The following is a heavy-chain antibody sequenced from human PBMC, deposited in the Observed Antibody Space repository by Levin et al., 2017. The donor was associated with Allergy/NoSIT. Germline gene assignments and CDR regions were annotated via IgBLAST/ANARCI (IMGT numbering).Heavy chain of an antibody. Sequence: EASVKVSCTASGFTFGDFAMSWVRQAPGKGLEWVSGLSSTSYSSYYAESVKGRFTISRDNSRNTLSLQMNSLRVEDSATYFCARGQSSSYQYFYGMDVWGQGTTVSV. CDR2: LSSTSYSS. J-gene: IGHJ6*02. CDR1: GFTFGDFA. V-gene: IGHV3-23*01. D-gene: IGHD2-2*01. CDR3: ARGQSSSYQYFYGMDV.